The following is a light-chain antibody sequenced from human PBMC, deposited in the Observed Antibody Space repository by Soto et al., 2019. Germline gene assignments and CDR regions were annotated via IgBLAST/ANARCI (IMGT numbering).Light chain of an antibody. CDR1: QGISSY. CDR2: AAS. Sequence: IQLTQSPSSLSASVGDRVIITCRASQGISSYLAWYQQKPGKAPKLLIYAASTLQSGVPSRFSGSGSGTDFTLTISSLEPEDFAVYYCQQRSKWPFTFGPGTKVDIK. J-gene: IGKJ3*01. V-gene: IGKV1-9*01. CDR3: QQRSKWPFT.